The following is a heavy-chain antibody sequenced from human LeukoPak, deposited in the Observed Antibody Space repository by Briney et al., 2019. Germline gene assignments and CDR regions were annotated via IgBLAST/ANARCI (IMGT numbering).Heavy chain of an antibody. V-gene: IGHV4-59*01. CDR2: IYYSGST. J-gene: IGHJ4*02. CDR3: ARGYGYNPGGLLDY. Sequence: PSETLSLTCTVSGGSISSYYWSWIRQPPGKGLEWIGYIYYSGSTNYNPSLKSRVTISVDTSKNQFSLKLSSVTAADTAVYYCARGYGYNPGGLLDYWGQGTLVTVSS. CDR1: GGSISSYY. D-gene: IGHD5-24*01.